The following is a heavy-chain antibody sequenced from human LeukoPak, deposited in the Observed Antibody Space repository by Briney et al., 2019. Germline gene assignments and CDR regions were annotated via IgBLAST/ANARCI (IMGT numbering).Heavy chain of an antibody. Sequence: PGRTLTLSCAATGFTFNHYAMHWVRQAPGKGLEWGAVIWSDGTNRYYADSVKGRFTISRDDAGNTVYLQMSSLRPEDTGVYYCAKDAQRGFDYSNSLEYWGQGTPVTVST. D-gene: IGHD4-11*01. CDR2: IWSDGTNR. CDR3: AKDAQRGFDYSNSLEY. V-gene: IGHV3-33*06. CDR1: GFTFNHYA. J-gene: IGHJ4*02.